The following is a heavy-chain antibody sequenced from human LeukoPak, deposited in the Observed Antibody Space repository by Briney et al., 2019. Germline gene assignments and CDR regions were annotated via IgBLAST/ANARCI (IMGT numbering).Heavy chain of an antibody. CDR1: IFTFSSYS. V-gene: IGHV3-48*01. Sequence: GGSLRLSCALSIFTFSSYSMNWVPQAPGGGRVCVSYISSSSSTIYYADSVEGRFTISRDNAKNSLYLQMNSLRAEDTAVYYCARGSSSWYLNFGYWGQGTLVTVSS. J-gene: IGHJ4*02. CDR2: ISSSSSTI. D-gene: IGHD6-13*01. CDR3: ARGSSSWYLNFGY.